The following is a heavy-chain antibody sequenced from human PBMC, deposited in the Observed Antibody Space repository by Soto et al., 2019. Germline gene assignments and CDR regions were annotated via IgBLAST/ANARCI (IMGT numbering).Heavy chain of an antibody. CDR1: GFTFSSYA. V-gene: IGHV3-23*01. CDR3: MGVVTAIRAFDI. Sequence: PGGSLRLSCAASGFTFSSYAMSWVRQAPGKGLEWVSAISGSGGSTYYADSVKGRFTISRDNSKNTLYLQMNSLRAEDTAVYYCMGVVTAIRAFDIWGHGTMVTASS. J-gene: IGHJ3*02. CDR2: ISGSGGST. D-gene: IGHD2-21*02.